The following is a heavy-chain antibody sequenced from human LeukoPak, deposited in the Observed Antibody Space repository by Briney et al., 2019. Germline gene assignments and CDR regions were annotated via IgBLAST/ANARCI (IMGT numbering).Heavy chain of an antibody. J-gene: IGHJ6*03. CDR1: GGSISSYY. V-gene: IGHV4-59*01. CDR3: ARLRIQLWGDYYYYMDV. D-gene: IGHD5-18*01. Sequence: SETLSLXCTVSGGSISSYYWSWIRQPPGKGLEWIGYIYYSGSTNYNPSLKSRVTISVDTSKNQFSLKLSSVTAADTAVYYCARLRIQLWGDYYYYMDVWGKGTTVTVSS. CDR2: IYYSGST.